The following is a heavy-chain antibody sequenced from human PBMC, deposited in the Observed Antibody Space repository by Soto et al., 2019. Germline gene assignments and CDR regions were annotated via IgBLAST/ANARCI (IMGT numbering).Heavy chain of an antibody. J-gene: IGHJ4*02. CDR2: IYYSGST. Sequence: QVQLQESGPGLVKPSETLSLTCTVSGGSVSSGSYYWSWIRQPPGKGLEWIGYIYYSGSTNYNPSLKSGVTITVDTSKNQFSLKLSSVTAADTAVYYCARDVGTLRRPGRGDFFDYWGQGTLVTVSS. CDR3: ARDVGTLRRPGRGDFFDY. V-gene: IGHV4-61*01. D-gene: IGHD1-1*01. CDR1: GGSVSSGSYY.